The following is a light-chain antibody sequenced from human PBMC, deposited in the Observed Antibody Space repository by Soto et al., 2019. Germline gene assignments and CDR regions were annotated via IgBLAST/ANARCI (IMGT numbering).Light chain of an antibody. CDR1: QSINAW. J-gene: IGKJ1*01. V-gene: IGKV1-5*01. Sequence: IQMTQSHSTLSASVGDRVTLTCRASQSINAWLAWYQQKPGKAPKLLIYDASSLQSGVPSRFSGSGSGTEFTLTISGLQPDDFSTDYCQHYNIYSPWTFGQGTKVEIK. CDR2: DAS. CDR3: QHYNIYSPWT.